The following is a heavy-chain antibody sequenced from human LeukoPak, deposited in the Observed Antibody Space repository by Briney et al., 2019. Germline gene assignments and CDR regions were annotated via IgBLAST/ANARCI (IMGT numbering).Heavy chain of an antibody. CDR3: ARVPYDFWSGTYYMDV. D-gene: IGHD3-3*01. CDR1: GFTFNSYA. V-gene: IGHV3-11*04. CDR2: ISSSGSTI. Sequence: GGSLRLSCAASGFTFNSYAMSWIRQAPGKGLEWVSYISSSGSTIYYADSVKGRFTISRDNAKNSLYLQMNSLRAEDTAVYYCARVPYDFWSGTYYMDVWGKGTTVTVSS. J-gene: IGHJ6*03.